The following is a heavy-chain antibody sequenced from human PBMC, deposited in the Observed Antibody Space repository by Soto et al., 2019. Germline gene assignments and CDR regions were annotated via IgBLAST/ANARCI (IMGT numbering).Heavy chain of an antibody. CDR1: GASISSSY. J-gene: IGHJ4*02. V-gene: IGHV4-59*01. Sequence: SATLSLTCTVSGASISSSYGSGIRQSPERGLEWIAYVYHTGATNYNPSLNSRVTISLDTSKGQFSLNLTSLTTADTAVYFCARGGNRYSNVASGVGGFDFWGQGSLVTVSS. CDR2: VYHTGAT. D-gene: IGHD5-12*01. CDR3: ARGGNRYSNVASGVGGFDF.